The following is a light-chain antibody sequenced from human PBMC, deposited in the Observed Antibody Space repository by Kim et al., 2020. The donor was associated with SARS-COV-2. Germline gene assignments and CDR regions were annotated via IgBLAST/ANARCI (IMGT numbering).Light chain of an antibody. J-gene: IGKJ4*01. Sequence: DIQMTQSPSSLAASVGDRVTISCRASQSIGTYLNWYQQKPGKPPKLLIYAASTLQCGIPSRFSGSGSGTDFTLTISSLQPEDFATYYCQQSHTTPLLTFGGGTKVDIK. V-gene: IGKV1-39*01. CDR2: AAS. CDR3: QQSHTTPLLT. CDR1: QSIGTY.